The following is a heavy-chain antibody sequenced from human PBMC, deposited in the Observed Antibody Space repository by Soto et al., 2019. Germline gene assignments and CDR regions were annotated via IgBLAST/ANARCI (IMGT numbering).Heavy chain of an antibody. J-gene: IGHJ3*02. CDR2: ISWNSGSI. Sequence: EVQLVESGGGLVQPGRSLRLSCAASGFTFDDYAMHWVRQAPGKGLEWVSGISWNSGSIGYADSVKGRFTISRDNAKNSLYLQMNSLRAEDTAVYYCASPVVTAPNDAFDIWGQGTMVTVSS. CDR1: GFTFDDYA. D-gene: IGHD2-21*02. CDR3: ASPVVTAPNDAFDI. V-gene: IGHV3-9*01.